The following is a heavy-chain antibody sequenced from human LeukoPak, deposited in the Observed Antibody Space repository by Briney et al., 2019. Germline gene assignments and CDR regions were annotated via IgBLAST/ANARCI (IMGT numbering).Heavy chain of an antibody. CDR2: IIPIFGTA. V-gene: IGHV1-69*06. J-gene: IGHJ6*04. CDR3: ARNRGFGAYYYYGMDV. D-gene: IGHD5-12*01. CDR1: GGTFSSYA. Sequence: SVKVSCKASGGTFSSYAISWVRQAPGQGLEWMGGIIPIFGTANYAQKFQGRVTITADKSTSSAYMELSSLRSEDTAVYYCARNRGFGAYYYYGMDVWGKGTTVTVSS.